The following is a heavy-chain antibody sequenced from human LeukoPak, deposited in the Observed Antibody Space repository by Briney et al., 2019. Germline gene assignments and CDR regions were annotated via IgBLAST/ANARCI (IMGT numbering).Heavy chain of an antibody. CDR3: AKVGTYYDFWSGPYFDY. CDR2: IRYDGSNK. Sequence: PGGSLRLSCAASGFTFSDYYMSWIRQAPGKGLEWVAFIRYDGSNKCYADSVKGRFTISRDNSKNTLYLQMNSLRAEDTAVYYCAKVGTYYDFWSGPYFDYWGQGTLVTVSS. V-gene: IGHV3-30*02. J-gene: IGHJ4*02. D-gene: IGHD3-3*01. CDR1: GFTFSDYY.